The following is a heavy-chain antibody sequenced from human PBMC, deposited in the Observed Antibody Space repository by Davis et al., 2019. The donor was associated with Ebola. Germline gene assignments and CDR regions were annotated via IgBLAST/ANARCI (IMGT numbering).Heavy chain of an antibody. V-gene: IGHV4-34*01. D-gene: IGHD5-12*01. J-gene: IGHJ4*02. CDR3: AREGWLRRQYYFDY. CDR2: INHSGST. Sequence: MPSETLSLTCAVYGGSFSGYYWSWIRQPPGKGLEWIGEINHSGSTNYNPSLKSRVTLSVDTSKNQFSLKLSSVTAADTAVYYCAREGWLRRQYYFDYWGQGTLVTVSS. CDR1: GGSFSGYY.